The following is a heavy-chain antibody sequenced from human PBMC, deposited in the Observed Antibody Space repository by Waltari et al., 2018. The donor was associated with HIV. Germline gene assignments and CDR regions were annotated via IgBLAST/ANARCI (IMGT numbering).Heavy chain of an antibody. CDR2: INHSGST. CDR1: GGSFSGYY. J-gene: IGHJ6*02. Sequence: QVQLQQWGAGLLKPSETLSLHCAVYGGSFSGYYWSWIRQPPGKGLEWIGEINHSGSTNYNPSLKSRVTISVDTSKNQFSLKLSSVTAADTAVYYCAGDSAPSYYYGMDVWGQGTTVTVSS. V-gene: IGHV4-34*01. CDR3: AGDSAPSYYYGMDV.